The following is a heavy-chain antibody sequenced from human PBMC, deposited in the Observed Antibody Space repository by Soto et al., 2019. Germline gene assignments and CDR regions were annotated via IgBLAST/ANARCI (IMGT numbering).Heavy chain of an antibody. D-gene: IGHD5-12*01. CDR3: ASLPGYNKGGTVFDC. V-gene: IGHV3-7*01. CDR1: GFTFSNYW. Sequence: SGGSLRLSCAASGFTFSNYWMSWVRQTPGKGLEWVANINQDGSDKYYVDSVKGRFTISRDNAGKSLYLQMNSLRADDTAVYYCASLPGYNKGGTVFDCWGQGTQVTVSS. J-gene: IGHJ4*02. CDR2: INQDGSDK.